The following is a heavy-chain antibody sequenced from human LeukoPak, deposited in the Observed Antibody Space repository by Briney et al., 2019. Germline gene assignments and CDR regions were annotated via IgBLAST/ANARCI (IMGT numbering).Heavy chain of an antibody. V-gene: IGHV3-53*01. J-gene: IGHJ4*02. D-gene: IGHD6-13*01. Sequence: QPXGSLRLSCAASGFTVSSNYMSWVRQAPGKGLEWVSVIYSGGSTYYADSVKGRFTISRDNSKNTLYLQMNSLRAEDTAVYYCARERSAAFDYWGQGTLVTVSS. CDR3: ARERSAAFDY. CDR1: GFTVSSNY. CDR2: IYSGGST.